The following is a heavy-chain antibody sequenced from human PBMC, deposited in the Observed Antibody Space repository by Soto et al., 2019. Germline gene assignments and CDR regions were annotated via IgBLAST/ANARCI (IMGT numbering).Heavy chain of an antibody. Sequence: GTSVKVSCKDSGYSFTTISMHWVRQAPGERLEWMGWVNAGNGNTEYSQKFQGRVTITRDTSASTAYMELSSLRSEDTAVYYCARGPRPNWNYDTRSSYGMDVWGQGTTVTVSS. V-gene: IGHV1-3*01. CDR2: VNAGNGNT. D-gene: IGHD1-7*01. CDR3: ARGPRPNWNYDTRSSYGMDV. CDR1: GYSFTTIS. J-gene: IGHJ6*02.